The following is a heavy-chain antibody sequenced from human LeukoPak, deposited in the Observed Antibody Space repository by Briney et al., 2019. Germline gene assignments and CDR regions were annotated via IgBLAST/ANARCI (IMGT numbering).Heavy chain of an antibody. CDR1: GFTFSTYW. Sequence: GGSLRLSCAVSGFTFSTYWMSWVRQAPGKGLEWVANLKQDGCEKYYVDSVKGRFTISRDNAQNSLYLQMNSLRAEDTAVYYCARVRGGYCSGGNCYSAFDIWGQGTMVTVPS. D-gene: IGHD2-15*01. CDR3: ARVRGGYCSGGNCYSAFDI. V-gene: IGHV3-7*04. J-gene: IGHJ3*02. CDR2: LKQDGCEK.